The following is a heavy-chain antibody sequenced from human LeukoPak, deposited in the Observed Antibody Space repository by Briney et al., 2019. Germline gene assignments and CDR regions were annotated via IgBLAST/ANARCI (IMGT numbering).Heavy chain of an antibody. CDR3: ARESSNERDSYNLALDY. V-gene: IGHV4-31*03. CDR2: IYYSGST. D-gene: IGHD5-24*01. CDR1: GGSISSGGYY. J-gene: IGHJ4*02. Sequence: SETLSLTCTVSGGSISSGGYYWSWIRQHPGKGLEWIGYIYYSGSTYYNPSLKSRVTISVDTSKNQFSLKLSSVTAADTAVYYCARESSNERDSYNLALDYWGQGTLVTVSS.